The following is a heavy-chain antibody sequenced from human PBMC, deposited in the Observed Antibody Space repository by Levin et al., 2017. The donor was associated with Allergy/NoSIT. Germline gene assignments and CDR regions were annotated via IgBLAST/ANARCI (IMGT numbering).Heavy chain of an antibody. CDR1: GFTFSSYW. D-gene: IGHD1-7*01. V-gene: IGHV3-7*01. J-gene: IGHJ4*02. CDR3: ARDHNWNYSWGPHYFDY. Sequence: GGSLRLSCAASGFTFSSYWMSWVRQAPGKGLEWVANIKQDGSEKYYVDSVKGRFTISRDNAKNSLYLQMNSLRAEDTAVYYCARDHNWNYSWGPHYFDYWGQGTLVTVSS. CDR2: IKQDGSEK.